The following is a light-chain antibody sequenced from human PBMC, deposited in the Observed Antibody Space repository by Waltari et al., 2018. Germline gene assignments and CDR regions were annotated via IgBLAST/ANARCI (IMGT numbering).Light chain of an antibody. Sequence: SYVLTQPPSVSVAPGQTARITCGGNNIETKSVHWYRQRSGQAPVLVVGDCGDRPSLIPGRISGSSSGNTATLTISRVEAGDEADYYCQVWHSSNDQSWMFGGGTKLTVL. J-gene: IGLJ3*02. CDR1: NIETKS. V-gene: IGLV3-21*02. CDR2: DCG. CDR3: QVWHSSNDQSWM.